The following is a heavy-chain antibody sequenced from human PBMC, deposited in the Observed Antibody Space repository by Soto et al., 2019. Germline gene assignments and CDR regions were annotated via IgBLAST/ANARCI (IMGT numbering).Heavy chain of an antibody. Sequence: SEPLSLTSTVSGGSISSGNDCWSWIRQPPGKGLEWIGYMHHSGSIHYNASLKSRATLSVDKSRNQFSLQLTSVTAADTALYYCARVPGPWGQGTLVTVSS. J-gene: IGHJ5*02. V-gene: IGHV4-30-4*01. D-gene: IGHD7-27*01. CDR3: ARVPGP. CDR2: MHHSGSI. CDR1: GGSISSGNDC.